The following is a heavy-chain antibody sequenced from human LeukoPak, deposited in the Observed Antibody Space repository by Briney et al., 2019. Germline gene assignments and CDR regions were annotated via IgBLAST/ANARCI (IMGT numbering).Heavy chain of an antibody. Sequence: PGKSLRLSCTASGFTFSTYGMHWVRQAPGKGLEWVAVISFHGSNKNYADSVKGRFTISRDNSKNTVYLQMNSLRAEDTAVYYCAIRGSPMVRNYWGQGTLVTVSS. J-gene: IGHJ4*02. D-gene: IGHD3-10*01. CDR1: GFTFSTYG. CDR2: ISFHGSNK. V-gene: IGHV3-30*03. CDR3: AIRGSPMVRNY.